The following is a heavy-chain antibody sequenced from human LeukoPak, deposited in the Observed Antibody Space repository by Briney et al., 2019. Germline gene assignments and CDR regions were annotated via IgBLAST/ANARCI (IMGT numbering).Heavy chain of an antibody. V-gene: IGHV3-7*01. CDR3: GGGGGGVGWVFDY. CDR2: IKQHGSEK. J-gene: IGHJ4*02. CDR1: GFPFSSHW. D-gene: IGHD1-26*01. Sequence: GGSLRLSCAASGFPFSSHWMSWVRQAPGKGLEWVASIKQHGSEKYYVDSVKGRFTMSRDNAKNSLYLQMNNLRAEDTAVYYRGGGGGGVGWVFDYWGQGTLVTVSS.